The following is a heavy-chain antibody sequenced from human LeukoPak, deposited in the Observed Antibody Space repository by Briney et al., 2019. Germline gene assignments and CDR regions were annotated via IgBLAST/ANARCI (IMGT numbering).Heavy chain of an antibody. CDR1: GFTFSNFG. V-gene: IGHV3-33*01. Sequence: GRSLRLSCAASGFTFSNFGMHWVRQAPGKGLEWVTVIWSDGSHQHYADSVRGRFTVSRDNSRNTLYLQMNSLRAEDTAVYYCAREKFDSGSHTTPDYWGQGTLVTVSS. CDR3: AREKFDSGSHTTPDY. CDR2: IWSDGSHQ. J-gene: IGHJ4*02. D-gene: IGHD1-26*01.